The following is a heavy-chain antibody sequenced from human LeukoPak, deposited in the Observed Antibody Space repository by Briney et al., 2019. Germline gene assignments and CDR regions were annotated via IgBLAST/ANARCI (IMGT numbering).Heavy chain of an antibody. V-gene: IGHV4-4*02. D-gene: IGHD3-3*01. CDR2: VHLDGRS. Sequence: PSETLSLTCGVSGDSISSTNWWTWVRPPPGKGLEWIGEVHLDGRSNYNPSLESRLTMSVDLSENHISLKLTSVTAADTAVYYCAREGGFYRPLDYSGQGTLVTVSS. J-gene: IGHJ4*02. CDR3: AREGGFYRPLDY. CDR1: GDSISSTNW.